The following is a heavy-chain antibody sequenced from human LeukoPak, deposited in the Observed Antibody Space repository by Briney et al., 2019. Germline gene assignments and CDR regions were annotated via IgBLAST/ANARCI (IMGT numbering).Heavy chain of an antibody. CDR3: ARGNKDYGDNARGLSDY. J-gene: IGHJ4*02. Sequence: ASVKVSCKASGYTFTGYYMHWVRQAPGQGLEWMGSKNPNSGNTGYAQKFQGRVTMTRNTSITTAYMELSSLRSEDTAVYYCARGNKDYGDNARGLSDYWGQGTLVTVSS. V-gene: IGHV1-8*02. CDR1: GYTFTGYY. D-gene: IGHD4-17*01. CDR2: KNPNSGNT.